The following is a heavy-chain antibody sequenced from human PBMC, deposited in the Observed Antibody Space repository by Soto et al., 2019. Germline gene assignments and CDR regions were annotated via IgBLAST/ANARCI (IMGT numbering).Heavy chain of an antibody. J-gene: IGHJ5*02. Sequence: EASVKVSCKASGFTFCKSAMQWVRQARGQGLEWMGWIVVGSINTNYAQKFQERVTFTRDMSTRTVYMELNSLRFEDTAVYYCAAVVNCSGGSCYPPWGQGTPVTVSS. CDR3: AAVVNCSGGSCYPP. CDR1: GFTFCKSA. V-gene: IGHV1-58*02. D-gene: IGHD2-15*01. CDR2: IVVGSINT.